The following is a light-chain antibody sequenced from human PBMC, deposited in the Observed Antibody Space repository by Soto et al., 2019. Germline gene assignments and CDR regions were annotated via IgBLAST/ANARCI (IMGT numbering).Light chain of an antibody. Sequence: QSALTQPASVSGSPGQSFTISCTGTSSDVGGYDYVSWYQQHPGKAPKLMIYDVTNRPSGVSNRFSGSKSGNTASLTISGLQAEDEADYYCISYASINTYVFGTGTKVTVL. J-gene: IGLJ1*01. V-gene: IGLV2-14*01. CDR1: SSDVGGYDY. CDR2: DVT. CDR3: ISYASINTYV.